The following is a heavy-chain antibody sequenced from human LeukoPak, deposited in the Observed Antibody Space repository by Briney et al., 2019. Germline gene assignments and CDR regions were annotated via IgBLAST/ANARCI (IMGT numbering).Heavy chain of an antibody. CDR1: GGSFSGYY. CDR2: IYTSGST. J-gene: IGHJ4*02. Sequence: SETLSLTCAVYGGSFSGYYWSWIRQPAGKGLEWIGRIYTSGSTNYNPSLKSRVTMSVDTSKNQFSLKLSSVTAADTAVHYCARATVTGFHFDYWGQGTLVTVSS. CDR3: ARATVTGFHFDY. V-gene: IGHV4-59*10. D-gene: IGHD4-17*01.